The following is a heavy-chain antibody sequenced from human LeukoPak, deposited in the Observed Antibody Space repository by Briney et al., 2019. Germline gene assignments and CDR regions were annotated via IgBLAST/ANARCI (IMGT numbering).Heavy chain of an antibody. CDR1: GGTFSSYA. Sequence: ASVKVSCKASGGTFSSYAISWVRQAPGQGLEWMGGIIPIFGTANYAQKFQGRVTITADESTSTAYMELSSLRSEDTAVYYCASGGPYYYYYGMDVWGQGTTVTVFS. CDR2: IIPIFGTA. D-gene: IGHD3-10*01. CDR3: ASGGPYYYYYGMDV. J-gene: IGHJ6*02. V-gene: IGHV1-69*13.